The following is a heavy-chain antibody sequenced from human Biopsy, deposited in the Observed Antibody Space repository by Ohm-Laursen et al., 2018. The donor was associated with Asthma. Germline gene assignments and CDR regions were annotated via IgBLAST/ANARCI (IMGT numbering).Heavy chain of an antibody. CDR2: ISYTGSA. CDR1: GGSMSSSSYY. V-gene: IGHV4-39*01. CDR3: ARHWDWGSFFEY. Sequence: SDTLSLTCTVSGGSMSSSSYYWGWIRQPPGKGLEWMGSISYTGSAYHNPPHKSRVTISVDTSKNHFSLKLSSVTAADTAVYYCARHWDWGSFFEYWGQGTPVTVSS. J-gene: IGHJ4*02. D-gene: IGHD7-27*01.